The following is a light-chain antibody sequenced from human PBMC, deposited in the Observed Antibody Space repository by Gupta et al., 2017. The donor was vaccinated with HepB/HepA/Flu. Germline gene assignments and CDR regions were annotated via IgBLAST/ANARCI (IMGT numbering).Light chain of an antibody. V-gene: IGLV2-14*03. Sequence: QSVLTQPASVSGSPGQSITLSCIGLSSDFRDYNFASWYQQHPGKVPKLIIYDVFNRPSGVSVRFSGSKSGNAASLTISGLRAEDEGDYYCNSYTSSTNTVVFGGGTKLTVL. CDR1: SSDFRDYNF. J-gene: IGLJ2*01. CDR3: NSYTSSTNTVV. CDR2: DVF.